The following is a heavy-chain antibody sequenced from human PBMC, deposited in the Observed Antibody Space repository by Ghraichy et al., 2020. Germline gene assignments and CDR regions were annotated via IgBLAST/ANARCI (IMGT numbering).Heavy chain of an antibody. CDR2: IYYSGST. CDR1: GGSVSSGSYY. CDR3: ATYGAYYYYGMDV. J-gene: IGHJ6*02. Sequence: SQTLSLTCTVSGGSVSSGSYYWSWIRQPPGKGLEWIGYIYYSGSTNYNPSLKSRVTISVDTSKNQFSLKLSSVTAADTTVYYCATYGAYYYYGMDVWGQGTTVTVSS. D-gene: IGHD4-17*01. V-gene: IGHV4-61*01.